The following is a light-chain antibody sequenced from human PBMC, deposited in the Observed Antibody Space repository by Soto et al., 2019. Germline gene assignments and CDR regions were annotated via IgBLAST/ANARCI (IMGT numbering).Light chain of an antibody. J-gene: IGKJ1*01. CDR1: QSVSSN. CDR2: GAS. CDR3: QQYNNWPS. Sequence: EVVLTQSPATLSVSPGERATLSCRASQSVSSNLAWYQQKPGQAPSLLIYGASTRATGIPARFSGSGSGTEFTLTISSLQSEYFAVYSCQQYNNWPSFGQGTKVEIK. V-gene: IGKV3-15*01.